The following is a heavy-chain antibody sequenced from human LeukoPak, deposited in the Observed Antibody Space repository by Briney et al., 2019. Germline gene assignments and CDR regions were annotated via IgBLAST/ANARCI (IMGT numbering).Heavy chain of an antibody. CDR2: INSNGNTT. D-gene: IGHD2-15*01. CDR3: AREVRVPATRDGRAFDI. Sequence: GGSLRLSCAASGFTFSNYWMHWVRQAPGKRLVWVSRINSNGNTTNYADSVKGRFTISRDNAKNALNLQMNSLRAEDTAVYYSAREVRVPATRDGRAFDIWGRGAMVTVSS. J-gene: IGHJ3*02. CDR1: GFTFSNYW. V-gene: IGHV3-74*01.